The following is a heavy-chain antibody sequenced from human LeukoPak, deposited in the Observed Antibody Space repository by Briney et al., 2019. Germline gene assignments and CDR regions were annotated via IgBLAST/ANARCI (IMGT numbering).Heavy chain of an antibody. CDR3: ARDRDGYNGYTD. Sequence: ASVKVSCKASGYTFTSYGISWVRQAPGQGLEWMGWMSAYNNNTNYAQKLQGRVTMTTDTSTSTAYMELRSLRSDDTAVYYCARDRDGYNGYTDWGQGTLVIVSS. V-gene: IGHV1-18*01. CDR1: GYTFTSYG. CDR2: MSAYNNNT. J-gene: IGHJ4*02. D-gene: IGHD5-24*01.